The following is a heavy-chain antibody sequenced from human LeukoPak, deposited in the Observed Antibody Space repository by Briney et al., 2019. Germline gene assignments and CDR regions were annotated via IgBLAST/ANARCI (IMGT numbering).Heavy chain of an antibody. CDR3: AKDSSGWYGCFDY. V-gene: IGHV4-59*01. Sequence: SETLSLTCTVSGGSISSYYWSWIRQPPGKGLEWIGYIYYSGSTNYNPSLKSRVTISVDTSKNQFSLKLSSVTAADTAVYYCAKDSSGWYGCFDYWGQGTPVTVSS. D-gene: IGHD6-19*01. CDR2: IYYSGST. CDR1: GGSISSYY. J-gene: IGHJ4*02.